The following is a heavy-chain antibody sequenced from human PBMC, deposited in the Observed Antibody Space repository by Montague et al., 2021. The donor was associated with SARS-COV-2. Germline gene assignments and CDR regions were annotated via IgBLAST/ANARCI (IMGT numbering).Heavy chain of an antibody. CDR2: INHSGST. D-gene: IGHD4-17*01. CDR3: ARGRTVTTFYYYYGMDV. J-gene: IGHJ6*02. V-gene: IGHV4-34*01. Sequence: SETLSLTRAVYGGSFSGYYWSWIRQPPGKGLEWIGEINHSGSTNYNPSLKSRVTISVDTSKNQFSLKLSSVTAADTAVYYCARGRTVTTFYYYYGMDVWGQGTTVTVSS. CDR1: GGSFSGYY.